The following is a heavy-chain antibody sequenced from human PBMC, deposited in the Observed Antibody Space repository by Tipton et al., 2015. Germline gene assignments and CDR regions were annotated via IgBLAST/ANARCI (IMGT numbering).Heavy chain of an antibody. CDR1: GFSFMSFG. CDR3: AKEGIRDDYWTGYHKFAFDS. Sequence: GSLRLSCAASGFSFMSFGMSWVRQTPGKGLEWLSGISGSGFTTHYADSVKGRFTISRHNSNDTLYLQMNHLTVADTAIYYCAKEGIRDDYWTGYHKFAFDSWGQGILVTVSS. CDR2: ISGSGFTT. J-gene: IGHJ4*02. D-gene: IGHD3/OR15-3a*01. V-gene: IGHV3-23*01.